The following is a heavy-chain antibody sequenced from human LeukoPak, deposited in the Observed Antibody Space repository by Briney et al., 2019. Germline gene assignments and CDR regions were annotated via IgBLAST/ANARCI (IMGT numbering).Heavy chain of an antibody. J-gene: IGHJ4*02. D-gene: IGHD2-15*01. Sequence: GGSLRLSCAASGFTFSSYEMNWVRQAPGKGLEWVSYISSSGSNIYYADSVKGRFTISRDNAKNSLYLQMNSLRAEDTAVYYCARRYCSGGSCYFRYFDYWGQGTLVTVSS. CDR2: ISSSGSNI. CDR3: ARRYCSGGSCYFRYFDY. V-gene: IGHV3-48*03. CDR1: GFTFSSYE.